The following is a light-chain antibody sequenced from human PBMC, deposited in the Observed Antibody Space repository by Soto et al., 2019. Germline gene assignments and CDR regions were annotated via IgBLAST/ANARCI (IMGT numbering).Light chain of an antibody. V-gene: IGLV1-44*01. CDR3: ASWDVSLNAWV. J-gene: IGLJ3*02. Sequence: QSVLTQPPSASGTPGQRGTISCSGSSSNIGSNAVNGHQQRPGTAPKLLIYTFAQRPSGVPDRFSGSKSGTSASLALSGIQSEDEADYYCASWDVSLNAWVFGGGTKVTVL. CDR2: TFA. CDR1: SSNIGSNA.